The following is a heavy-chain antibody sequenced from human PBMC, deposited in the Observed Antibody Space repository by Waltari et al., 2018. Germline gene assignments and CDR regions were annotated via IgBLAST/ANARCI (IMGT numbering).Heavy chain of an antibody. J-gene: IGHJ3*02. Sequence: QVQLQESGPGLVKPSETLSLTCTVSGGSISSHYWSWIRQPPGKGLEWIGYIYYSGSTNSNPSLKSRVTISVDTSKNQFSLKLSSVTAADTAVYYCAREYAFDIWGQGTMVTVSS. CDR3: AREYAFDI. CDR1: GGSISSHY. V-gene: IGHV4-59*11. CDR2: IYYSGST.